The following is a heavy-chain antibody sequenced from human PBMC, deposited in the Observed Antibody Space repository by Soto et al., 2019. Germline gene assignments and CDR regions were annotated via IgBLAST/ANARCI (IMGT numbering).Heavy chain of an antibody. CDR2: INHSGST. V-gene: IGHV4-34*01. Sequence: QVQLQQWGAGLLKPSETLSLTCAVYGGSFSGYYWSWIRQPPGKGLEWIGEINHSGSTNYNPSLKSRVTISVDTSKNQFSLKLSSVTAADTALYYCARGRGGYCSSTSCYARGIFDYWGQGTLVTVSS. D-gene: IGHD2-2*01. CDR3: ARGRGGYCSSTSCYARGIFDY. J-gene: IGHJ4*02. CDR1: GGSFSGYY.